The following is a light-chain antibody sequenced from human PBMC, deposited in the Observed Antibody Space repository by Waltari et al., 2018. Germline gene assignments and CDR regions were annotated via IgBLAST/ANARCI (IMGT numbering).Light chain of an antibody. CDR2: GAS. CDR1: QSVGSSY. J-gene: IGKJ4*01. V-gene: IGKV3-20*01. CDR3: QQTYSTPLT. Sequence: EILLTQSPGTLSLSPGERATLSCRASQSVGSSYLVWYQQKPGQAPRLLIYGASSRATGIPDRFSGSGSGTDFTLTISRLEPEDFAVYYCQQTYSTPLTFGGGTKVKIK.